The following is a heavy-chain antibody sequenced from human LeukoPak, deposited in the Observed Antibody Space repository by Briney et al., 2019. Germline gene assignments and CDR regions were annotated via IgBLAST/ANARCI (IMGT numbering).Heavy chain of an antibody. V-gene: IGHV4-4*07. J-gene: IGHJ6*02. CDR1: GGSISSYY. CDR3: ASNGYIYGSGDDYDYGMDV. CDR2: SYTNANT. D-gene: IGHD5-18*01. Sequence: SETLSLTCTVSGGSISSYYWNWIRQPAGKGLEWIGRSYTNANTNYKPSLKSRVTMPVDTSKNQFSLKLSSVTAADTAVYYCASNGYIYGSGDDYDYGMDVWGQGTSVRVSS.